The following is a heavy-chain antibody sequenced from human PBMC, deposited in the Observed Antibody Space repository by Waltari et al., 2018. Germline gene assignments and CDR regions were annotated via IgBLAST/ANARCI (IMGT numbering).Heavy chain of an antibody. CDR3: AGDRAIGLFFDY. V-gene: IGHV4-4*02. CDR2: VHHSGNT. Sequence: QVQLQESGQGLVKPSGTLSLTCAVSGDSIGGNYWWSWVRQSPEKGLEWIGKVHHSGNTHYNPSLQRRVTISVDKPKNQFSLNLNSVTAADTAVYYCAGDRAIGLFFDYWGRGTLVTVSS. D-gene: IGHD2-2*01. CDR1: GDSIGGNYW. J-gene: IGHJ4*02.